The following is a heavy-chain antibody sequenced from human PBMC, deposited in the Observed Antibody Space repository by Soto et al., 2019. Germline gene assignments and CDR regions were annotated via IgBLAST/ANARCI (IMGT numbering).Heavy chain of an antibody. V-gene: IGHV4-34*01. J-gene: IGHJ4*02. CDR1: GGSFSGYD. Sequence: QVQLQQWGAGLLKPSETLSLTCAVYGGSFSGYDWAWVRQSPGKGLEWIGEINDSGNTRYNPSLTSRVTISVDTSKNQFSLKVTSVTAADPALYYCARGVPGYWGQGTLVTVSS. CDR3: ARGVPGY. D-gene: IGHD7-27*01. CDR2: INDSGNT.